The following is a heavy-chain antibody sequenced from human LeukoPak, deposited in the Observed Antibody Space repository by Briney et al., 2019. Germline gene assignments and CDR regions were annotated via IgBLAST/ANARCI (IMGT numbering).Heavy chain of an antibody. Sequence: ASVKVSCKASGGTFSSYAISWVRQAPGQGLEWMGRIIPILGIANYAQKFQGRVTITADKSTSTAYMELSSLRSEDTAVYYCARGRTTVVKETFDYWGQGTLVTVPS. J-gene: IGHJ4*02. CDR2: IIPILGIA. CDR1: GGTFSSYA. D-gene: IGHD4-23*01. CDR3: ARGRTTVVKETFDY. V-gene: IGHV1-69*04.